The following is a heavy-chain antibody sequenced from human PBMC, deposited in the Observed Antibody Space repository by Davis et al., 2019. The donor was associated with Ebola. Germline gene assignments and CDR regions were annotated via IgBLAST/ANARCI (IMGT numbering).Heavy chain of an antibody. CDR3: TTQGNIVATGHDY. V-gene: IGHV3-73*01. D-gene: IGHD5-12*01. Sequence: PGGSLRPSSPAPGFTFSSSSMHWLRPASGKGLEWVGHIRSKANSYATAYGASVKGRFTISRDDSKNTAYLQMNSLKTEDTAVYYCTTQGNIVATGHDYWGQGTLVTVSS. J-gene: IGHJ4*02. CDR2: IRSKANSYAT. CDR1: GFTFSSSS.